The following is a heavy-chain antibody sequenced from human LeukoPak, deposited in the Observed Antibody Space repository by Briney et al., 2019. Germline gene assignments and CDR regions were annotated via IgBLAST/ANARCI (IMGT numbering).Heavy chain of an antibody. Sequence: SETLSLTCAVYGGSIIGHSWTWIRQPPGKGPEWIGEMNHSGGANYNPSLESRLTMSVDSSKNQFSLKLSSVSAADTAVYYCTRWGSWPYDYWGQGTLVTVSS. CDR1: GGSIIGHS. CDR3: TRWGSWPYDY. CDR2: MNHSGGA. V-gene: IGHV4-34*01. D-gene: IGHD6-13*01. J-gene: IGHJ4*02.